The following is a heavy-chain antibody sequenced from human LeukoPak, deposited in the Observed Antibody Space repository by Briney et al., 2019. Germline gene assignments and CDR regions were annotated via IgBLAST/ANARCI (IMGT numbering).Heavy chain of an antibody. D-gene: IGHD6-19*01. Sequence: GASVKVSCKASGYTFTSYDIHWVRQATGQGLEWMGWVNPNSGNTGYAQKFQGRVTMTRNTSIRTAYLELSSLTSEDTAVYYCARGRFSGWDNPEDSWGQGTLVTVSS. V-gene: IGHV1-8*01. CDR1: GYTFTSYD. CDR2: VNPNSGNT. CDR3: ARGRFSGWDNPEDS. J-gene: IGHJ4*02.